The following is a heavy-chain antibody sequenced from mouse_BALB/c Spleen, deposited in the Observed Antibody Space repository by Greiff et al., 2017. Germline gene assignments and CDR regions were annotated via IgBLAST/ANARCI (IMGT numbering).Heavy chain of an antibody. CDR1: GFTFSSYT. CDR2: ISNGGGST. V-gene: IGHV5-12-2*01. J-gene: IGHJ2*01. D-gene: IGHD3-1*01. CDR3: ARHEAHYFDY. Sequence: EVQLVESGGGLVQPGGSRKLSCAASGFTFSSYTMSWVRQTPEKRLEWVAYISNGGGSTYYPDTVKGRFTISRDNAKNTLYLQMSSLKSEDTAMYYCARHEAHYFDYWGQGTTLTVSS.